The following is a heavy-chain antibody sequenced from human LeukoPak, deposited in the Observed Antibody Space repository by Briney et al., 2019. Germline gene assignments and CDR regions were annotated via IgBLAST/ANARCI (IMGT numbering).Heavy chain of an antibody. J-gene: IGHJ6*03. CDR1: GYTFTSHY. Sequence: ASVKVSCKASGYTFTSHYMHWVRQAPGQGLVWMGIINPSGGSTSYAPKFQGRVTMTRDTSTSTVYMELSSLRSEDTAVYYCARGYCSSTSCFLYYYYMDVWGKGTTVTVSS. CDR3: ARGYCSSTSCFLYYYYMDV. D-gene: IGHD2-2*01. V-gene: IGHV1-46*01. CDR2: INPSGGST.